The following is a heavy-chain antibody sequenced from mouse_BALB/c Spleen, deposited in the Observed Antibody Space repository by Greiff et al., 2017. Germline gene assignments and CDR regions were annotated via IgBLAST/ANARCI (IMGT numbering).Heavy chain of an antibody. J-gene: IGHJ3*01. V-gene: IGHV5-6-3*01. Sequence: EVHLVESGGGLVQPGGSLKLSCAASGFTFSSYGMSWVRQTPDKRLELVATINSNGGSTYYPDSVKGRFTISRDNAKNTLYLQMSSLKSEDTAMYYCARDPPAWFAYWGQGTLVTVSA. CDR1: GFTFSSYG. CDR3: ARDPPAWFAY. CDR2: INSNGGST.